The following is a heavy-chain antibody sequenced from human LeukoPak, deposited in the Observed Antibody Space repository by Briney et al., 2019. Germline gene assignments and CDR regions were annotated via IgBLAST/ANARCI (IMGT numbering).Heavy chain of an antibody. Sequence: GGSLRLSCAASGFTFNAYEMNWVRQAPGKGLEWVSYISGGGDILYYADSVKGRFTISRDNAKNSLYLQMNSLRAEDTAVYYCARDSGDYVPFDYWGQGTLVTVSS. CDR1: GFTFNAYE. V-gene: IGHV3-48*03. CDR3: ARDSGDYVPFDY. D-gene: IGHD4-17*01. CDR2: ISGGGDIL. J-gene: IGHJ4*02.